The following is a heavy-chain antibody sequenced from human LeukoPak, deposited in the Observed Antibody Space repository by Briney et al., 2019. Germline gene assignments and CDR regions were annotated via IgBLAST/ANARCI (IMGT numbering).Heavy chain of an antibody. J-gene: IGHJ3*02. Sequence: GGSLRLSCAASGFTFDDYAMHWVRQAPGKGLEWVSGISWNSGSIGYADSVKGRFTISRDNAKNSLYLQMNSLRAEDTALYYCAKDSKVMHDAFDIWGQGTMVTVSS. CDR3: AKDSKVMHDAFDI. D-gene: IGHD3-16*01. CDR2: ISWNSGSI. V-gene: IGHV3-9*01. CDR1: GFTFDDYA.